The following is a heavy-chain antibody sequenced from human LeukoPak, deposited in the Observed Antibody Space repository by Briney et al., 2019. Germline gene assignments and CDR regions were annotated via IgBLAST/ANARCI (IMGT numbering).Heavy chain of an antibody. CDR1: GFTVSSNY. J-gene: IGHJ3*02. Sequence: GGSLRLSCAASGFTVSSNYRSWVRQAPGKGLEWVSVIYSGGSTYYADSVKGRFTISRDNSKNTLYLQMNSLRAEDTAVYYCARETRVTTHALDIWGQGTMVTVSS. D-gene: IGHD4-11*01. V-gene: IGHV3-53*01. CDR3: ARETRVTTHALDI. CDR2: IYSGGST.